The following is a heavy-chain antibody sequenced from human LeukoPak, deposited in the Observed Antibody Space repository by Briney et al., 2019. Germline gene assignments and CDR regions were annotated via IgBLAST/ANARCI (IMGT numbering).Heavy chain of an antibody. D-gene: IGHD2-15*01. J-gene: IGHJ3*02. Sequence: ASVKVSCKASGYTFTSYGISWVRQAPGQGLEWMGWISAYNGNTNYAQKLQGRVTMTTDTSTSTAYMELRSLRSEDTAVYYCARIFGYCRGGSCYLVAFDIWGQGTMVIVSS. CDR2: ISAYNGNT. CDR1: GYTFTSYG. CDR3: ARIFGYCRGGSCYLVAFDI. V-gene: IGHV1-18*01.